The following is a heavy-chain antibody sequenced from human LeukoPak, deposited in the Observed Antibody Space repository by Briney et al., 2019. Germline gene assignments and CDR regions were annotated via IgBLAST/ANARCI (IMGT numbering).Heavy chain of an antibody. D-gene: IGHD1-26*01. V-gene: IGHV4-39*07. J-gene: IGHJ5*02. CDR2: IYYSGST. CDR3: ARDKEWELLSSIWGIGRWFDP. CDR1: GGSISSSSYY. Sequence: SETLSLTCTVSGGSISSSSYYWGWIRQPPGKGLEWIGSIYYSGSTYYNPSLKSRVTISVDTSKNQFSLKLSSVTAADTAVYYCARDKEWELLSSIWGIGRWFDPWGQGTLVTVSS.